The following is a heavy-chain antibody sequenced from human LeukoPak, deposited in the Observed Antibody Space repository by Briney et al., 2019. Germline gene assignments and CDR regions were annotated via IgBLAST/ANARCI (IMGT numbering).Heavy chain of an antibody. CDR2: IYYSGST. CDR1: GGPISSYY. CDR3: ARTPTGSGSPNWFDP. V-gene: IGHV4-59*01. Sequence: PSETLSLTCTVSGGPISSYYWSWIRQPPGKGLEWIGYIYYSGSTNYNPSLKSRVTISVDTSKNQFSLKLSSVTAADTAVYYCARTPTGSGSPNWFDPWGQGTLVTVSS. J-gene: IGHJ5*02. D-gene: IGHD3-10*01.